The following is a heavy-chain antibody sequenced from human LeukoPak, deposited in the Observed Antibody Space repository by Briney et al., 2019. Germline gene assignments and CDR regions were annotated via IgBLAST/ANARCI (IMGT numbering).Heavy chain of an antibody. D-gene: IGHD3-22*01. CDR1: GGTFSSYA. J-gene: IGHJ4*02. V-gene: IGHV1-69*04. Sequence: SVKVSCKASGGTFSSYAISWVRQAPGQGLEWTGRIIPIFGIANYAQKFQGRVTITADKSTSTAYMELSSLRSEDTAVYYCARDRGHAYDSSGYFDYWGQGALVTVSS. CDR3: ARDRGHAYDSSGYFDY. CDR2: IIPIFGIA.